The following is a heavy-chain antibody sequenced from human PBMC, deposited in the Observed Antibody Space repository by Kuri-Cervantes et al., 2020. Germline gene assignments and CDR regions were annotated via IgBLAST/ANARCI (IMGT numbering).Heavy chain of an antibody. J-gene: IGHJ6*03. CDR1: GGSISSSNW. D-gene: IGHD6-13*01. CDR3: ARGDSSWLGYYYYYMDA. V-gene: IGHV4-4*02. Sequence: GSLRLSCAVSGGSISSSNWWSWVRQPPGKGLEWIGEIYHSGSTNYNPSLKSRVTISVDKSKNQFSLKLSSVTAADTAVYYCARGDSSWLGYYYYYMDAWGKGTTVTVSS. CDR2: IYHSGST.